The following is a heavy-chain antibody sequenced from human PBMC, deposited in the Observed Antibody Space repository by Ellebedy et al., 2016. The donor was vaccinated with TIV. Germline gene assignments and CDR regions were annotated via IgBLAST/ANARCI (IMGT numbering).Heavy chain of an antibody. CDR3: ARDTLVGVTDSYFDY. D-gene: IGHD1-26*01. CDR2: IKQDGSKR. CDR1: GFTFSTSW. Sequence: PGGSLRLSCAGSGFTFSTSWMTWVRQAPGKGLEWVANIKQDGSKRFYVDSVKGRITISRDNAKNSLYLQMNNLRAEDTAVYYCARDTLVGVTDSYFDYWGQGTLVTVSS. V-gene: IGHV3-7*03. J-gene: IGHJ4*02.